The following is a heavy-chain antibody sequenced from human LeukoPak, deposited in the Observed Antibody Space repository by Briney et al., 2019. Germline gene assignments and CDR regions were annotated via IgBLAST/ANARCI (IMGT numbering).Heavy chain of an antibody. CDR1: GGSIGSYY. V-gene: IGHV4-4*07. Sequence: SETLSLTCTVSGGSIGSYYWSWIRQPAGKGLEWIGRIYTSGSTNYNPSLKSRVTMSVDTSKNQFSLKLSSVTAADTAVYYCARDLFRYYGPGSYNDSWGQGTLVTVSS. D-gene: IGHD3-10*01. J-gene: IGHJ5*01. CDR2: IYTSGST. CDR3: ARDLFRYYGPGSYNDS.